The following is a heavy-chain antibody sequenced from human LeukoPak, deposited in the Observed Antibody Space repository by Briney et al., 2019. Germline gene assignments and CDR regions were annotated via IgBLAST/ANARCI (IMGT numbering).Heavy chain of an antibody. Sequence: GGSLRLSCAASGFTFSDNWMHWVRQAPGKGLVWVSRINSDGSTTTYADSVKGRFTISRDNAKNTLYLQMNSLRAEDTAVYYCARGYIYGYDCWGQGALVTVSS. CDR1: GFTFSDNW. D-gene: IGHD5-18*01. CDR3: ARGYIYGYDC. J-gene: IGHJ4*02. V-gene: IGHV3-74*01. CDR2: INSDGSTT.